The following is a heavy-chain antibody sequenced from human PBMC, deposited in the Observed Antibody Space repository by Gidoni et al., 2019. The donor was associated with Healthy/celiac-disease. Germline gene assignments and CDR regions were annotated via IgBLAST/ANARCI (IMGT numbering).Heavy chain of an antibody. CDR1: GGSFSGYY. D-gene: IGHD2-15*01. J-gene: IGHJ6*02. CDR2: INHSGST. Sequence: QVQLQQCGAGLLTPSETLSITFAVYGGSFSGYYWSWIRKPPGKGLEWIGEINHSGSTNSNPSLTSRVTISVATSKNQFSLKLSSVTAADTAVYYCARGAYCSGGSCGSYYYYGMDVWGQGTTVTVSS. CDR3: ARGAYCSGGSCGSYYYYGMDV. V-gene: IGHV4-34*01.